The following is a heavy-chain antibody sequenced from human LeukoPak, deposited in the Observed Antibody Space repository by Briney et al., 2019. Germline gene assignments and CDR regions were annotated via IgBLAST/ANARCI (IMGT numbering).Heavy chain of an antibody. CDR1: GGSFSGYY. J-gene: IGHJ4*02. CDR3: ARGYDSSAYYPFNY. D-gene: IGHD3-22*01. V-gene: IGHV4-34*01. Sequence: SETLSLTCAVYGGSFSGYYWSWIRQPPGKGLEWIGEINHSGSTNYNPSLKSRVTISADTSKNQFSLMLSSVTAADTAVYYCARGYDSSAYYPFNYWGQGTLVTVSS. CDR2: INHSGST.